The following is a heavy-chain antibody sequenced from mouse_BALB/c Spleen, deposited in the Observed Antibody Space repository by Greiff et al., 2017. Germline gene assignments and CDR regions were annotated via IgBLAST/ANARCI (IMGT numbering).Heavy chain of an antibody. CDR3: AREGGDYYGSSLYFDY. J-gene: IGHJ2*01. Sequence: VQGVESGPGLVAPSQSLSITCTVSGFSLTSYGVHWVRQPPGKGLEWLGVIWAGGSTNYNSALMSRLSISKDNSKSQVFLKMNSLQTDDTAMYYCAREGGDYYGSSLYFDYWGQGTTLTVSS. CDR1: GFSLTSYG. V-gene: IGHV2-9*02. CDR2: IWAGGST. D-gene: IGHD1-1*01.